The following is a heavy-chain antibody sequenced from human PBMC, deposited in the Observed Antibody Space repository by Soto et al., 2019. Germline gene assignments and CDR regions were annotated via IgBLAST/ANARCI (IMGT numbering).Heavy chain of an antibody. V-gene: IGHV3-23*01. J-gene: IGHJ4*02. Sequence: EVQLLESGGGLVQPGGSLRLSCAASGFTFSSYAMSWVRQAPGKGLEWVSGISGSGGSTYYADSVKGRFTISRDNSKNTLYLQMNSLRAEDTAVYYCANRLPYSYGPFDYWGQGTLVTVSS. CDR2: ISGSGGST. CDR3: ANRLPYSYGPFDY. D-gene: IGHD5-18*01. CDR1: GFTFSSYA.